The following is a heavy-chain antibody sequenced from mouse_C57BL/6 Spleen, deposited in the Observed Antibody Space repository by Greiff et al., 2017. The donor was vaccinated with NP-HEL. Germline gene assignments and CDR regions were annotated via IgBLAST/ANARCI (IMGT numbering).Heavy chain of an antibody. J-gene: IGHJ3*01. CDR3: ARERIYYYGSSLSWFAY. CDR2: INPNNGGT. V-gene: IGHV1-22*01. D-gene: IGHD1-1*01. CDR1: GYTFTDYN. Sequence: VQLQQSGPELVKPGASVKMSCKASGYTFTDYNMHWVKQSHGKSLEWIGYINPNNGGTSYNQKFKGKATLTVNKSSSTAYMELRSLTSEDSSVYYFARERIYYYGSSLSWFAYWGQGTLVTVSA.